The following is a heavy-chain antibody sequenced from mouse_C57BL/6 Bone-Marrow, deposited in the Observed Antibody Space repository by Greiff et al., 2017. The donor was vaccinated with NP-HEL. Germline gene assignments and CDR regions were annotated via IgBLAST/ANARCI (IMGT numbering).Heavy chain of an antibody. CDR3: ARAGNYLAWFAY. J-gene: IGHJ3*01. CDR2: INPNYGTT. V-gene: IGHV1-39*01. Sequence: VHVKQSGPELVKPGASVKISCKASGYSFTDYNMNWVKQSNGKSLEWIGVINPNYGTTSYNQKFKGKATLTVDQSSSTAYMQLNSLTSEDSAVYYCARAGNYLAWFAYWGQGTLVTVSA. D-gene: IGHD2-1*01. CDR1: GYSFTDYN.